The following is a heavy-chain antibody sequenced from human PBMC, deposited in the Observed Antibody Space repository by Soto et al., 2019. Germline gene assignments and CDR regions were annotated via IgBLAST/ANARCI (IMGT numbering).Heavy chain of an antibody. CDR1: GGSISSYY. D-gene: IGHD3-9*01. CDR2: IYYSGST. CDR3: ARDRLANWFDP. V-gene: IGHV4-59*01. Sequence: SGTLSLTCTVSGGSISSYYWSWIRQPPGKGLEWIGYIYYSGSTNYNPSLKSRVTMSVDTSKNQFSLKLSSVTAADTAVYYCARDRLANWFDPWGQGTLVTVSS. J-gene: IGHJ5*02.